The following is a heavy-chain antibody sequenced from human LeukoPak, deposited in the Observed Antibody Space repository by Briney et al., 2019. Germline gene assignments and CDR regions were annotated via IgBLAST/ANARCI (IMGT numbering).Heavy chain of an antibody. CDR2: ISSSGSTI. D-gene: IGHD3-9*01. J-gene: IGHJ6*02. V-gene: IGHV3-11*04. Sequence: PGGSLRLSCAASGFTVSDYYMSWIRQAPGKGLEWVSYISSSGSTIYYADSVKGRFTISRDNAKNSLYPQMNSLRAEDTAVYYCARDWYDILTGLIGGMDVWGQGTTVTVSS. CDR1: GFTVSDYY. CDR3: ARDWYDILTGLIGGMDV.